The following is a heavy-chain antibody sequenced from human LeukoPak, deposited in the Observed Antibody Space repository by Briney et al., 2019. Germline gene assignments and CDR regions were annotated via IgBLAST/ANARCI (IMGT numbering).Heavy chain of an antibody. Sequence: GGSLRLSCAASGLTFSSYWMSWVRQAPGKGLEWVANIKQDGSEKYYVDSVKGRFTISRDNAKNSLYLQMNSLRAEDTAVYYCAELGITMIGGVWGKGTTVTISS. CDR2: IKQDGSEK. CDR1: GLTFSSYW. CDR3: AELGITMIGGV. V-gene: IGHV3-7*01. J-gene: IGHJ6*04. D-gene: IGHD3-10*02.